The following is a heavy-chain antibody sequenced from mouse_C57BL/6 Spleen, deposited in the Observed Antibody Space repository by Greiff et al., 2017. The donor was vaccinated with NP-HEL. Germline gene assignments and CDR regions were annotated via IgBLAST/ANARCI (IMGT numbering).Heavy chain of an antibody. CDR2: ISSGSSTI. V-gene: IGHV5-17*01. CDR3: AKAYYSNYEDAMDY. D-gene: IGHD2-5*01. J-gene: IGHJ4*01. CDR1: GFTFSDYG. Sequence: DVHLVESGGGLVKPGGSLKLSCAASGFTFSDYGMHWVRQAPEKGLEWVAYISSGSSTIYYADTVKGRFTISRDNAKNTLFLQMTSLRSEDTAMYYCAKAYYSNYEDAMDYWGQGTSVTVSS.